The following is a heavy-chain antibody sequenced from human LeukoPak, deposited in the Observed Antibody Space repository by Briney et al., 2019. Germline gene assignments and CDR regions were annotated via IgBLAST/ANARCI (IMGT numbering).Heavy chain of an antibody. Sequence: LPGGSLRLSCAASGFGFINYNMNWVRQAPGKGLEWVSYIGSTSSSIRYADSVKGRFTISRDNAKRSLYLQMNSLRAEDTALYYCARESPWGFHAFDVWGQGTVVTVSS. D-gene: IGHD7-27*01. CDR2: IGSTSSSI. CDR1: GFGFINYN. V-gene: IGHV3-48*01. CDR3: ARESPWGFHAFDV. J-gene: IGHJ3*01.